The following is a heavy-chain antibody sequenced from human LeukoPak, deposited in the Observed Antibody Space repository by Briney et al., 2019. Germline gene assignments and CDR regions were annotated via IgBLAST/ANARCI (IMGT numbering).Heavy chain of an antibody. J-gene: IGHJ4*02. V-gene: IGHV1-2*02. CDR2: INPHSGDT. CDR3: ARAVTGTGGLDY. D-gene: IGHD6-19*01. Sequence: ASVKVSCKASGYTFIGYYMYWVRQAPGQGLEWMGWINPHSGDTRYAQTFQGRVTMTRDTSINTAYMELSSLRSGDTAVYFCARAVTGTGGLDYWGQGTLVTVSS. CDR1: GYTFIGYY.